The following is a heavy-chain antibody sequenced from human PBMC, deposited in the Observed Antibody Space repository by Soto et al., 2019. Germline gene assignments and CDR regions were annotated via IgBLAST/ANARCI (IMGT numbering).Heavy chain of an antibody. J-gene: IGHJ6*02. V-gene: IGHV1-69*12. Sequence: QVQLVQSGAEVKKPGSSVKVSCKASGGPFSSYAISWVRQAPGQGLEWMGGIIPIFGTANYAQKFQGRVTITADESTSTAYMELSSLRSEDTAVYYCARLQQWRTEYYYYYGMDVWGQETTVTVSS. D-gene: IGHD6-19*01. CDR1: GGPFSSYA. CDR2: IIPIFGTA. CDR3: ARLQQWRTEYYYYYGMDV.